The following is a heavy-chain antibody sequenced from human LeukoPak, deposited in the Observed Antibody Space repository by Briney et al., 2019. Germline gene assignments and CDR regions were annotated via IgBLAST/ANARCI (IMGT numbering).Heavy chain of an antibody. CDR3: ARDRYYGSGSYYTPGIFDY. D-gene: IGHD3-10*01. Sequence: GGSLRLSCAASGFTFSSYAMHWVRQAPGKGLEWVAVISYDGSNKYYADSVKGRFTISRDNSKNTLYLQMNSLRAEDTAVYYCARDRYYGSGSYYTPGIFDYWGQGTPVTVSS. CDR2: ISYDGSNK. CDR1: GFTFSSYA. J-gene: IGHJ4*02. V-gene: IGHV3-30-3*01.